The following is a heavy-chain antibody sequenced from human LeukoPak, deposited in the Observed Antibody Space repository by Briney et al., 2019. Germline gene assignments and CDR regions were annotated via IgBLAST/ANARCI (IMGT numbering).Heavy chain of an antibody. Sequence: PGGSLRLSCAASGFTFSSYGMHWVRQAPGKGLEWVAFIRYDGSNKYYADSVKGRFTISRDNSKNTLYLQMNSLRAEDTAVYYCARKTYYDFWSGSEGTFDTWGQGTMVTVSS. CDR2: IRYDGSNK. V-gene: IGHV3-30*02. D-gene: IGHD3-3*01. J-gene: IGHJ3*02. CDR1: GFTFSSYG. CDR3: ARKTYYDFWSGSEGTFDT.